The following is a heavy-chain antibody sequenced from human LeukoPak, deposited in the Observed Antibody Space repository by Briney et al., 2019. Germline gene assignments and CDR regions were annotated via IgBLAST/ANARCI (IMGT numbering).Heavy chain of an antibody. V-gene: IGHV3-21*01. CDR3: ARVASSSWANFDY. Sequence: GGSLRLSCAASGFTFSGYSMNWVRQAPGKGLEWVSSISSSSSYIYYADSVKGRFTISRDNAKNSLYLQMNSLRAEDTAVYYCARVASSSWANFDYWGQGTLVTVSS. CDR1: GFTFSGYS. D-gene: IGHD6-13*01. CDR2: ISSSSSYI. J-gene: IGHJ4*02.